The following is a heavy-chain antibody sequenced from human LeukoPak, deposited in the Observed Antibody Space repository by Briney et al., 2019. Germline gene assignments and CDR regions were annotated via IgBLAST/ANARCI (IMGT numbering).Heavy chain of an antibody. D-gene: IGHD3-22*01. J-gene: IGHJ4*02. CDR2: IYYSGST. CDR1: GGSLSSYY. V-gene: IGHV4-59*01. CDR3: ARGVNYYDSSGYYAYYFDY. Sequence: SETLSLTCTVSGGSLSSYYWSWIRQPPGKGLEWIGYIYYSGSTNYNPSLKSRVTISVDTSKNQFSLKLSSVTAADTAVYYCARGVNYYDSSGYYAYYFDYWGQGTLVTVSS.